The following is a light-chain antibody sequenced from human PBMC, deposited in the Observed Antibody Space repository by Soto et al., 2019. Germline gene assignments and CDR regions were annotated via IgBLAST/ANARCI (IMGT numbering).Light chain of an antibody. J-gene: IGKJ2*02. CDR3: QHYNSYSPRCT. CDR1: QSISSW. CDR2: KAS. V-gene: IGKV1-5*03. Sequence: DIQMTQSPSTLSASVGDRVTITCRASQSISSWLAWYQPKPGKAPNLLIYKASSLESGHPSRFSGSGSGTEFTLTVSSLQADDFATYYCQHYNSYSPRCTVGQGNKLEIK.